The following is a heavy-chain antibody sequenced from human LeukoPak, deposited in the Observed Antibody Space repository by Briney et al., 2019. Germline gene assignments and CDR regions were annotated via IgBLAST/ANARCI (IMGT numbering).Heavy chain of an antibody. V-gene: IGHV4-39*01. J-gene: IGHJ4*02. D-gene: IGHD1-26*01. CDR2: IYNNGDT. CDR3: ARVGATTPYTRYYFDS. Sequence: IPSETLSLTCTVSGDSISTSPYYWGWLRQAPGKGLEWIATIYNNGDTFYNPSLKSRGTISVDKSRNQFSLEVTSVTASDMAVYFCARVGATTPYTRYYFDSWGQGTLVTVSS. CDR1: GDSISTSPYY.